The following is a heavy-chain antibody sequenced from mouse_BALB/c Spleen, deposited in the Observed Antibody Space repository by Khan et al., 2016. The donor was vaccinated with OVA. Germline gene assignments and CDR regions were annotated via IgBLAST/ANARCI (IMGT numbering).Heavy chain of an antibody. CDR2: ISSSGST. CDR1: GYSITSDYA. D-gene: IGHD2-3*01. Sequence: EVELVESGPGLVKPSQSLSLTCTVTGYSITSDYAWNWIRQFPGKKLEWMGYISSSGSTNYNPALKSRISITRDTSKNQFFLQLNSVTTEDTATYYCARDGSRYNYAMDYWGQGTSVTVSS. CDR3: ARDGSRYNYAMDY. J-gene: IGHJ4*01. V-gene: IGHV3-2*02.